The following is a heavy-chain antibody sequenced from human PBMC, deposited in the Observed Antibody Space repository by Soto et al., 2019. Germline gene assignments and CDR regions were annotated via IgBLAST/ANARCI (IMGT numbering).Heavy chain of an antibody. CDR3: ATHYYGSGSYFDY. J-gene: IGHJ4*02. CDR1: GYTFTSYA. V-gene: IGHV1-3*01. D-gene: IGHD3-10*01. CDR2: INAGNGNT. Sequence: ASVKVSCKASGYTFTSYAMHWVRQAPGQRLEWMGWINAGNGNTKYSQKFQGRVTITRDTSASTAYTELSSLRSEDTAVYYCATHYYGSGSYFDYWGQGTLVTVSS.